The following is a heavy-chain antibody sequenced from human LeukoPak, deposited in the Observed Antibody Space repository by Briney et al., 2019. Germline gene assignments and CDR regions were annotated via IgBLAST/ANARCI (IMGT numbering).Heavy chain of an antibody. CDR2: IIPIFGTA. V-gene: IGHV1-69*13. CDR3: ARGTAARPLLFDY. Sequence: ASVKVSCKASGGTFSSYAISWVRQAPGQGLEWMGGIIPIFGTANYAQKFQGRVTITADESTSTAYMELSSLRSEDTAVYYCARGTAARPLLFDYWGQGTPVTVSS. D-gene: IGHD6-6*01. CDR1: GGTFSSYA. J-gene: IGHJ4*02.